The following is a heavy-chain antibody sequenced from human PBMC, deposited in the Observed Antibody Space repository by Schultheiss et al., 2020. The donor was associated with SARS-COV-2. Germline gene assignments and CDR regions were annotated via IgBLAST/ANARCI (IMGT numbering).Heavy chain of an antibody. Sequence: GGSLRLSCAASGFTFSNYHMSWVRQAPGKGLEWVSHISGSGSTTYYADSVKGRFTISRDNSKNTLYLQMNSLRAEDTAVYYCARVGYGSSSQFDYWGQGTLVTVSS. V-gene: IGHV3-48*01. CDR1: GFTFSNYH. CDR2: ISGSGSTT. D-gene: IGHD6-6*01. CDR3: ARVGYGSSSQFDY. J-gene: IGHJ4*02.